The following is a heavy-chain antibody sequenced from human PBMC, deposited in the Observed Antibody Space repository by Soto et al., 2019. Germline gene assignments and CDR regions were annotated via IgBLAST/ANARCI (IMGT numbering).Heavy chain of an antibody. J-gene: IGHJ4*02. D-gene: IGHD3-10*01. V-gene: IGHV1-18*04. CDR2: ITPNNGHT. CDR1: GYVFATYG. CDR3: ARDPPGLYYFDY. Sequence: RASVKVSCKASGYVFATYGISWVRQAPRQGLEWMGWITPNNGHTDYARKFQGRVTMTTDTSTSTAYMELRSLRSDDTAVYYCARDPPGLYYFDYWRRGTLVTVSS.